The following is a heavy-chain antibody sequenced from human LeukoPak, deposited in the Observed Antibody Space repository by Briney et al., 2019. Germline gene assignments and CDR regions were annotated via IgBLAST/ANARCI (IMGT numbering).Heavy chain of an antibody. CDR3: PKDPHLSLSYYHSSGYL. D-gene: IGHD3-22*01. CDR2: ISGGVGGT. J-gene: IGHJ4*02. CDR1: GVSFSVVS. Sequence: QTGGSLRLSCVDSGVSFSVVSQCWGCQGPGEGLGWVSPISGGVGGTYYADTLRRGFTTSTDNTKNTLYLQMSRPRAAETTVFYSPKDPHLSLSYYHSSGYLWGKATLVTVSS. V-gene: IGHV3-23*01.